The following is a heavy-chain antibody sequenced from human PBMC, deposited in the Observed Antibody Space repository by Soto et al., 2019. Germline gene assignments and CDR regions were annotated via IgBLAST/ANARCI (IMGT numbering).Heavy chain of an antibody. V-gene: IGHV4-4*02. CDR2: IHLGGTT. CDR1: GDSITSSAW. D-gene: IGHD1-20*01. J-gene: IGHJ5*02. CDR3: ARGDNWRLDL. Sequence: QVQLQESGPGLVKPSGTLSLTCAVSGDSITSSAWWSCVRQPPGKGLEWIGEIHLGGTTNYNPSLKSRVTISVDKSKNQFSLILNSVTDADTAIYYCARGDNWRLDLWGQGTLVTVSS.